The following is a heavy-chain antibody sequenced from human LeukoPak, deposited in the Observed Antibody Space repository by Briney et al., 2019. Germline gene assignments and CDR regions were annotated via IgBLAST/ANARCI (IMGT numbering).Heavy chain of an antibody. CDR1: GYTFNSYG. CDR3: ARDSGWELQHFYFDH. D-gene: IGHD1-26*01. Sequence: ASVKVSCTASGYTFNSYGINWVRQAPGQGLEWMGWISVYNGQTNYAHKFQGRVTMTTDTSTRTVYMELRSLRSDDTAVYYCARDSGWELQHFYFDHWGQGTLVTVSA. V-gene: IGHV1-18*01. J-gene: IGHJ4*02. CDR2: ISVYNGQT.